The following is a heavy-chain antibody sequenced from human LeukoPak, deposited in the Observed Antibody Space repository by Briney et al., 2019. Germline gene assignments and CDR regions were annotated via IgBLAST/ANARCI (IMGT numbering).Heavy chain of an antibody. CDR2: IYQSGSS. J-gene: IGHJ4*02. CDR1: GASVTSGGYY. D-gene: IGHD3-16*01. CDR3: AMTIGLYGRSRFDY. V-gene: IGHV4-39*01. Sequence: PSEALSLTCSVSGASVTSGGYYWAWIRQPPGERPEYIGSIYQSGSSYYNPSLKSRVTTSLETSKNQFSLRVTSVAAADTAVYYCAMTIGLYGRSRFDYWAQGILVTVSS.